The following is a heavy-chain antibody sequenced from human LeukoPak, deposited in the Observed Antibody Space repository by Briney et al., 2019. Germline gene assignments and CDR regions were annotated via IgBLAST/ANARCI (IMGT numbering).Heavy chain of an antibody. CDR1: GYSISSGYY. D-gene: IGHD7-27*01. J-gene: IGHJ4*02. CDR3: ARDLEGWGD. CDR2: IYHSGST. Sequence: PSETLSLTCAVSGYSISSGYYWGWIRQPPGKGLEWIGSIYHSGSTYYNPSLKSRVTISVDTSKNQFSLKLSSVTAADTAVYYCARDLEGWGDWGQGSLVIVSS. V-gene: IGHV4-38-2*02.